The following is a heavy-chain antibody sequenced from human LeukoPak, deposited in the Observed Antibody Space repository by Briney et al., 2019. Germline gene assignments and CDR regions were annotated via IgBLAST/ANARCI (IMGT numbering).Heavy chain of an antibody. CDR1: GGSISSGGYS. CDR2: IYHSGST. Sequence: SQTLSLTCAVSGGSISSGGYSWSWTRQPPGKGLEWIGYIYHSGSTYYNPSLKSRVTISVDRSKNQFSLKLSSVTAADTAVYYCARDKDAFDIWGQGTMVTVSS. CDR3: ARDKDAFDI. V-gene: IGHV4-30-2*01. J-gene: IGHJ3*02.